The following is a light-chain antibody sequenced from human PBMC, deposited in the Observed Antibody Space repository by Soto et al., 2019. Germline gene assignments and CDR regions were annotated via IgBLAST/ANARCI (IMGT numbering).Light chain of an antibody. J-gene: IGKJ1*01. Sequence: EIVLTQSPATLSLSLGESATLSCRASQSVSSYLAWYQQKPGQGPRLLIYDASNRATGVSARFSGSGYGTDFTLTISSLEPDDFAVHYCHQRSSWPRGTFGLGTKVEIK. CDR1: QSVSSY. CDR3: HQRSSWPRGT. CDR2: DAS. V-gene: IGKV3-11*01.